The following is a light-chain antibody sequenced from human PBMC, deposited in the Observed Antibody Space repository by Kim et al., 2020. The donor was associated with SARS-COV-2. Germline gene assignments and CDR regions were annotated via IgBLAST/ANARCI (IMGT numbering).Light chain of an antibody. J-gene: IGKJ2*01. CDR1: QSISSY. CDR3: QQSYSNPYT. Sequence: DIHMTQSPSSLSASVGDRVTITCRASQSISSYLNWYQQKPGKAPKLLIYAASSLQSGVPSRFSGSGSGTDFTLTISSLQPEDFATYYCQQSYSNPYTFGQGTKLEI. CDR2: AAS. V-gene: IGKV1-39*01.